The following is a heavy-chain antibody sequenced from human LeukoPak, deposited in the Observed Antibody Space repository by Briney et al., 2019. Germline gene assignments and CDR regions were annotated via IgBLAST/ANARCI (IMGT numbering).Heavy chain of an antibody. CDR2: INPNSGGT. V-gene: IGHV1-2*02. CDR3: ASEGPKGQSDFDY. Sequence: GASVKVSCKASGYTFTTYALTWVRQAPGQGLEWMGWINPNSGGTNYAQKFQGRVTMTRDTSINTAYMELSRLRSDDTAVYYCASEGPKGQSDFDYWGQGTLVTVSS. D-gene: IGHD6-19*01. CDR1: GYTFTTYA. J-gene: IGHJ4*02.